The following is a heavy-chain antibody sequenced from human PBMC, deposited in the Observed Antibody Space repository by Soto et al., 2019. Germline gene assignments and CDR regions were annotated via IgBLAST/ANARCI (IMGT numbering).Heavy chain of an antibody. V-gene: IGHV4-34*02. CDR1: GGSFSDFY. Sequence: QVQLQQWGAGLLKPSETLSLTCAVSGGSFSDFYWTWIRQLPGKGLEWIGEINHIGYTNYNPSLDSRVAISVDTSKNRFSLILRSVTAADTAVYYCGPRGAVAPRGYWGQGTLVTVSS. D-gene: IGHD2-15*01. J-gene: IGHJ4*02. CDR2: INHIGYT. CDR3: GPRGAVAPRGY.